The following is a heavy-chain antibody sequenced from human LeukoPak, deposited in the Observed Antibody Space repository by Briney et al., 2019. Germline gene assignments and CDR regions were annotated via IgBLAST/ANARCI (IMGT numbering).Heavy chain of an antibody. CDR1: GYTFTSYG. D-gene: IGHD3-22*01. V-gene: IGHV1-18*01. CDR3: ARAYYYDISGPIRAFDL. J-gene: IGHJ3*01. CDR2: INPHSGDT. Sequence: ASVKVSCKASGYTFTSYGISWVRQAPGQGLELLGWINPHSGDTKYEQKFQGRVTMTRDTSITTAYMQLNSLTSDDTALYYCARAYYYDISGPIRAFDLWGQGTMVTVSS.